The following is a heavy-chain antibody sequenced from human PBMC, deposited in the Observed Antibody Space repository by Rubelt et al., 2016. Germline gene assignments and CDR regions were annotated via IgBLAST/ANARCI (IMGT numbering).Heavy chain of an antibody. CDR3: ATKGYCSGTAWYGGY. J-gene: IGHJ4*02. D-gene: IGHD2-15*01. Sequence: EVQLVESGGGLVQPGGSLRLSCAASGFTFSSYSMNWVRPAPGKGLEWVSYISSSSSTIYYADSVKVRFTTAGEKAKNPLYRQRNSRGAGEPVGNYCATKGYCSGTAWYGGYWGQGTRLTVS. CDR2: ISSSSSTI. CDR1: GFTFSSYS. V-gene: IGHV3-48*01.